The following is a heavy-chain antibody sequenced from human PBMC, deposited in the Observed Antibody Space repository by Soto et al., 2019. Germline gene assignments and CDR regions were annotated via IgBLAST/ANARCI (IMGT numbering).Heavy chain of an antibody. CDR3: AKDWGSGWYGGYFDY. Sequence: EVQLVESGGGLVKPGGSLRLSCAASGFTFSNAWMSWVRQAPGKGLEWVARIKSKTDGGTTDYAAPVKGRFTISRDDSKNTLYLQMNSLRAEDTAVYYCAKDWGSGWYGGYFDYWGQGTLVTVSS. V-gene: IGHV3-15*01. CDR2: IKSKTDGGTT. D-gene: IGHD6-19*01. CDR1: GFTFSNAW. J-gene: IGHJ4*02.